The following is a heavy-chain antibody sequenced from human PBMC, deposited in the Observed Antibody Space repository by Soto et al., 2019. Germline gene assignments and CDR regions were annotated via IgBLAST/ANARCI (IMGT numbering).Heavy chain of an antibody. D-gene: IGHD5-12*01. Sequence: SETLSLTCAVYGGSFSGYYWSWIRQPPGKGLEWIGEINHSGSTNYNPSLKSRVTISVDTSKNQFSLKLSSVTAADTAVYYCARGISGHYYYYYYYMDVWGKGTTVTV. CDR2: INHSGST. J-gene: IGHJ6*03. CDR3: ARGISGHYYYYYYYMDV. V-gene: IGHV4-34*01. CDR1: GGSFSGYY.